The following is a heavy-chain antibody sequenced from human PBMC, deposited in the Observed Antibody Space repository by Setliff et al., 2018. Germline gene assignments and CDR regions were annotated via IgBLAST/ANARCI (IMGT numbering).Heavy chain of an antibody. CDR3: ATNSGGNTIDAFDI. D-gene: IGHD2-15*01. Sequence: ASVKVSCKTSGYAFTDNYIHWVRQAPGQGLEWMGGFDPEDGETIYAQKFQGRVTTTEDTSTDTAYMELSSLRSEDTAVYYCATNSGGNTIDAFDIWGQGTMVTVSS. V-gene: IGHV1-24*01. CDR2: FDPEDGET. CDR1: GYAFTDNY. J-gene: IGHJ3*02.